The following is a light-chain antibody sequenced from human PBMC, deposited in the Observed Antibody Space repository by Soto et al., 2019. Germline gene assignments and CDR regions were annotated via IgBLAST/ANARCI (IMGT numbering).Light chain of an antibody. Sequence: EIVLTQSPGTLSLSPGERATLSCRASQSVTRYYLAWYQQKPGQAPRLLIYGASNRATGIPDRFSGSGSGTDFTLTISRLEPEDFAVYYCQHYGSSPPYTFGQGTNLEIK. V-gene: IGKV3-20*01. CDR2: GAS. CDR1: QSVTRYY. CDR3: QHYGSSPPYT. J-gene: IGKJ2*01.